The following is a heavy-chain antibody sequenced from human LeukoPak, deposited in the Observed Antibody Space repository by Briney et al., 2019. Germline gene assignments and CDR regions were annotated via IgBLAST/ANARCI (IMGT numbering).Heavy chain of an antibody. CDR3: AKTWFGELLSPSSYGMDV. Sequence: GGSLRLSRAASGFTFDDYAMHWVRQAPGKGLEWVSLISGDGGSTYYADSVKGRFTISRDNSKNSLYLQMNSLRTEDTALYYCAKTWFGELLSPSSYGMDVWGQGTTVTVSS. V-gene: IGHV3-43*02. D-gene: IGHD3-10*01. CDR2: ISGDGGST. J-gene: IGHJ6*02. CDR1: GFTFDDYA.